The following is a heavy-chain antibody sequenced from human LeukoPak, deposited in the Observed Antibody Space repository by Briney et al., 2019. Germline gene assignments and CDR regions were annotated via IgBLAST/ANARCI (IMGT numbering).Heavy chain of an antibody. Sequence: SETLSLTCTVSGYSISSGYYWGWIRQPPGKGLEGIGSIYHSGSTYYNPSLKRRVTISVDTSKNQFSLKLSSVTAADTAIYYCATSEGGGFFDYWGQGTPVTVSS. CDR1: GYSISSGYY. D-gene: IGHD4-23*01. CDR3: ATSEGGGFFDY. J-gene: IGHJ4*02. V-gene: IGHV4-38-2*02. CDR2: IYHSGST.